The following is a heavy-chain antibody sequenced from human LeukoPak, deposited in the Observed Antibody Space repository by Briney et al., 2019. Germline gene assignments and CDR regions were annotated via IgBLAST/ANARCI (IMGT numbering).Heavy chain of an antibody. V-gene: IGHV1-69*05. CDR2: IIPIFGTA. D-gene: IGHD6-6*01. CDR3: AIGYSSSSSNY. J-gene: IGHJ4*02. CDR1: GGTFSSYA. Sequence: ASVKVSCKASGGTFSSYAISWVRQAPGQGLEWMGGIIPIFGTANYAQKFQGRVTITTDESTSTAYMELSSLRSEDTAVYHCAIGYSSSSSNYWGQGTLVTVSS.